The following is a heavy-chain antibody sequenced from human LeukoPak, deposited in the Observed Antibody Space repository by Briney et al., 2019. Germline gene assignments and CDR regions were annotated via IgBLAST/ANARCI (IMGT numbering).Heavy chain of an antibody. D-gene: IGHD3-3*01. CDR1: GFTFSSYA. Sequence: GGSLRLSCAASGFTFSSYAMTWIRQAPGKGLEWVSYISSSGSTIYYADSVKGRFTISRDNAKNSLYLQMNSLRAEDTALYYCARDWSGQSYDYWGQGTLVTVSS. CDR3: ARDWSGQSYDY. V-gene: IGHV3-48*04. J-gene: IGHJ4*02. CDR2: ISSSGSTI.